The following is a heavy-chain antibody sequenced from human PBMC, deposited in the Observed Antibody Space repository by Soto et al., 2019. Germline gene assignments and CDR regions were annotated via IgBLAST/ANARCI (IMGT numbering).Heavy chain of an antibody. D-gene: IGHD6-13*01. J-gene: IGHJ4*02. CDR3: ARTAIAAAGTIDY. CDR1: GFSFTSYW. V-gene: IGHV5-51*01. CDR2: IYPGDSDT. Sequence: PGESLKISCKGSGFSFTSYWIGWVRQMPGKGLEWMGIIYPGDSDTRYSPSFQGQVTISADKSISTAYLQWSSLKASDTAMYYCARTAIAAAGTIDYWGQGTLVTVSS.